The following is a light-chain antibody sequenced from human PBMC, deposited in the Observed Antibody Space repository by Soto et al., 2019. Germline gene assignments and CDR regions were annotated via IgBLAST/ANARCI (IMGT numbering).Light chain of an antibody. CDR2: AAS. V-gene: IGKV1-39*01. Sequence: DIQMTQSPSSLSAYVGDRVTITCRASQNINVYLNWYQHKPGKAPMLLIYAASNLQSGVPSRFGGSGSGTDFTLTISSLQPEDFATYYCQQSYSTPRITFGQGTRLEIK. J-gene: IGKJ5*01. CDR3: QQSYSTPRIT. CDR1: QNINVY.